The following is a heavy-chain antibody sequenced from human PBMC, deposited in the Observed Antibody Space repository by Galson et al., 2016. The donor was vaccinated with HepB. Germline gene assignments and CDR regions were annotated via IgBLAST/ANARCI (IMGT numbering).Heavy chain of an antibody. J-gene: IGHJ6*03. Sequence: SLRLSCAASGFTFSTSGIHWVRQAPGKGLEWVAVISYDGSNKFYADSVKGRFTISRDNSKNTLYLQMNSLRAEDTALYYCAKDKGSGSYRPSRYYHYYMDVWGKGTTVTVSS. CDR2: ISYDGSNK. D-gene: IGHD3-10*01. V-gene: IGHV3-30*18. CDR3: AKDKGSGSYRPSRYYHYYMDV. CDR1: GFTFSTSG.